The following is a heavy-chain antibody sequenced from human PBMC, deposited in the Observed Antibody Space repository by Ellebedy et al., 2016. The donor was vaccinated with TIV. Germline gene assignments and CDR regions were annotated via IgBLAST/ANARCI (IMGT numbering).Heavy chain of an antibody. CDR2: IYYSGST. D-gene: IGHD1-26*01. Sequence: SETLSLTXTVSGGSISSSSYYWGWIRQPPGKGLEWIGYIYYSGSTNYNPSLKSRVTISVDTSKNQFSLKLSSVTAADTAVYYCARVPRGRGRFDPWGQGTLVTVSS. CDR3: ARVPRGRGRFDP. CDR1: GGSISSSSYY. V-gene: IGHV4-61*05. J-gene: IGHJ5*02.